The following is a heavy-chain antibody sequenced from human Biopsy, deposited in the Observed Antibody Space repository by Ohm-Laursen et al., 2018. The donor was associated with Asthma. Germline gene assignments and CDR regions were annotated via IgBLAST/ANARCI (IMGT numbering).Heavy chain of an antibody. CDR2: ISYDGSNK. J-gene: IGHJ6*02. Sequence: SLRLSCAASGFTFSSYGMHWVRQAPGKGLEWVAVISYDGSNKYYADSVKGRFTISRDNSKNTLYLQMNSLRAEDTAVYYCAREGGDDLSGYYYYYGMDVWGQGTTVTVSS. D-gene: IGHD3-10*01. CDR1: GFTFSSYG. V-gene: IGHV3-30*03. CDR3: AREGGDDLSGYYYYYGMDV.